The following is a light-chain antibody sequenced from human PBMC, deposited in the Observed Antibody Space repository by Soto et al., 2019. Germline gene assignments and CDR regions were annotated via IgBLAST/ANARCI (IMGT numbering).Light chain of an antibody. CDR3: EAWDDNVYV. V-gene: IGLV1-44*01. Sequence: QSVLTQPPSASGTPGQRVTISCSGGSSNIGRNPVSWYQKFPGTAPKLLISLNTQRPSGVPDRFSGSKSGTSASLAISGLRSEDEADYYCEAWDDNVYVFGTGTKLTVL. J-gene: IGLJ1*01. CDR1: SSNIGRNP. CDR2: LNT.